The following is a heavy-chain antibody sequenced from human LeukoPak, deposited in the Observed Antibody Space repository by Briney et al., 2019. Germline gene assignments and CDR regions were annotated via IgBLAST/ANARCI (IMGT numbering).Heavy chain of an antibody. J-gene: IGHJ6*02. CDR3: ASEVIAAASYGMDV. V-gene: IGHV3-48*02. Sequence: GGSLRLSCAASGFTFSSYSMNWVRQAPGKGLEWVSYISSSSSTIYYADSVKGRFTISRDNAKNSLYLQMNSLRDEDTAVYYCASEVIAAASYGMDVWGQGTTVTVSS. D-gene: IGHD6-13*01. CDR1: GFTFSSYS. CDR2: ISSSSSTI.